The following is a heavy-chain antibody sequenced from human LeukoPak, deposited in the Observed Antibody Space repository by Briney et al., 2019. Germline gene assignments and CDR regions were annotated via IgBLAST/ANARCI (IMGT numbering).Heavy chain of an antibody. D-gene: IGHD6-13*01. J-gene: IGHJ5*02. V-gene: IGHV4-34*01. Sequence: PSETLSLTCAVYGGSFSGYYWSWIRQPPGKGLEWIGEINHSGSTNYNPSLKSRVTISVDTSKNQFSLKLSSVTAADTAVYYCARLPRIAAAGSNNWFDPWGQGTLVTVSS. CDR1: GGSFSGYY. CDR3: ARLPRIAAAGSNNWFDP. CDR2: INHSGST.